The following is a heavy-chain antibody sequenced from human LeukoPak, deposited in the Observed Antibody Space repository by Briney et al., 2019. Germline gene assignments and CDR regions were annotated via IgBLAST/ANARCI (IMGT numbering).Heavy chain of an antibody. J-gene: IGHJ4*02. CDR1: GFTFSRLA. Sequence: GGSLRLSCAASGFTFSRLAMTWVRQAPGKGLEWVSTISSSGSYYADPVKGRFIISRDNSRNTLDLQMNSLRAEDTAVYYCARELNGYGYYFFDYWGPGTLVTVSS. D-gene: IGHD3-16*01. V-gene: IGHV3-23*01. CDR2: ISSSGS. CDR3: ARELNGYGYYFFDY.